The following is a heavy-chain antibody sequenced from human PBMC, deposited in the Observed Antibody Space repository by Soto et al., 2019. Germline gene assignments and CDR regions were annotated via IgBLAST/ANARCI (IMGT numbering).Heavy chain of an antibody. D-gene: IGHD2-15*01. V-gene: IGHV5-51*01. CDR3: ARPGRDCSGGSCYPGAFDI. Sequence: GESLNISCKGSGYSFTSYWIGLVRHMPGKGLEWMGIIYPGDSDTRYSPSFQGQVTISADKSISTAYLQWSSLKASDTAMYYCARPGRDCSGGSCYPGAFDIWGQGTMVTVSS. CDR2: IYPGDSDT. CDR1: GYSFTSYW. J-gene: IGHJ3*02.